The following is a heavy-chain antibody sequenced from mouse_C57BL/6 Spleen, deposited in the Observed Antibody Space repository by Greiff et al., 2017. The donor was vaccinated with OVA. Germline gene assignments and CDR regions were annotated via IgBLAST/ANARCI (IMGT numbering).Heavy chain of an antibody. CDR3: VRALDYGSSRHFDV. CDR1: GFTFNTYA. Sequence: EVKLVESGGGLVQPKGSLKLSCAASGFTFNTYAMHWVRQAPGKGLEWVARIRSKSSNYATYYADSVKDRFTISRDDSQSMLYLQMNNLKTEDTAMYYCVRALDYGSSRHFDVWGTGTTVTVSS. D-gene: IGHD1-1*01. V-gene: IGHV10-3*01. J-gene: IGHJ1*03. CDR2: IRSKSSNYAT.